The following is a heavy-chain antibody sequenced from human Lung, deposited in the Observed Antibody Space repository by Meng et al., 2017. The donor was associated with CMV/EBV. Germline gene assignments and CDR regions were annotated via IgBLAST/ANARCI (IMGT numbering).Heavy chain of an antibody. J-gene: IGHJ5*02. Sequence: SXTVSGGSISSGDYYWSWIRQPPGKGLEWIGYIYYSGSTYYNPSLKSRVTISVDTSKNQFSLKLSSVTAADTAVYYCARARGHYDFWSGYLNWFDPWGQGTLVTVSS. V-gene: IGHV4-30-4*08. CDR1: GGSISSGDYY. D-gene: IGHD3-3*01. CDR2: IYYSGST. CDR3: ARARGHYDFWSGYLNWFDP.